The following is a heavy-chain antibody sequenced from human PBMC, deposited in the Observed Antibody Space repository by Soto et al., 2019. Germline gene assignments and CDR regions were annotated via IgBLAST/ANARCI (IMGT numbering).Heavy chain of an antibody. Sequence: WASVKVSCKLSGYTLLELSIHWVRQAPGKGLEWMGGYDPEDAKTIYAQKSQGRVIMTEDTSTNTAYLEVRGLRYEDTAVYYCASQNWRWREQFDHWGQGTLVTVS. CDR3: ASQNWRWREQFDH. D-gene: IGHD1-1*01. CDR2: YDPEDAKT. V-gene: IGHV1-24*01. CDR1: GYTLLELS. J-gene: IGHJ4*02.